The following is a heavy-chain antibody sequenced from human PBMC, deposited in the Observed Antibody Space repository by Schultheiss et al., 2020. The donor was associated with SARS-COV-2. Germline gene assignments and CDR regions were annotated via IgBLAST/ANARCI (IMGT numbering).Heavy chain of an antibody. Sequence: SETLSLTCAVYGGSFSGYYWSWIRQPPGKGLEWIGRIYTSGSTYYNPSLKSRVTISVDTSKNQFSLKLSSVTAADTAVYYCARGYYGSGTHFRWFDPWGQGTLVTVSS. J-gene: IGHJ5*02. CDR3: ARGYYGSGTHFRWFDP. D-gene: IGHD3-10*01. V-gene: IGHV4-34*01. CDR1: GGSFSGYY. CDR2: IYTSGST.